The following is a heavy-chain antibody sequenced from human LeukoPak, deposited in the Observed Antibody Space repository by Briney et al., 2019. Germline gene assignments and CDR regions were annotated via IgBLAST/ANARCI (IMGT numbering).Heavy chain of an antibody. CDR3: ATVYNETDAFDI. J-gene: IGHJ3*02. CDR1: GGSISSYY. CDR2: IYYSGST. Sequence: SETLSLTCTVSGGSISSYYWSWIRQPPGKGLEWIGYIYYSGSTNYNPSLKSRVTISVDTSKNQFSLKMSSVTAADTAVYYCATVYNETDAFDIWGQGTMVTVSS. V-gene: IGHV4-59*01. D-gene: IGHD5-24*01.